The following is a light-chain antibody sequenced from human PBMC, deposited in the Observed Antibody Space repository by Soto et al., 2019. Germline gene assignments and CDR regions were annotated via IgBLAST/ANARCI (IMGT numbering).Light chain of an antibody. J-gene: IGKJ1*01. CDR3: QQYYSTPWT. CDR2: WAS. V-gene: IGKV4-1*01. CDR1: QSVLYSSNNKNY. Sequence: DIVMTQSPDSLAVSLGERATINCKSSQSVLYSSNNKNYLAWYQQKPGQPPKLLIYWASTRESGVPDRFSGSGSGTDFILTISSLQDEDVAVYYCQQYYSTPWTFGQGTKVEIK.